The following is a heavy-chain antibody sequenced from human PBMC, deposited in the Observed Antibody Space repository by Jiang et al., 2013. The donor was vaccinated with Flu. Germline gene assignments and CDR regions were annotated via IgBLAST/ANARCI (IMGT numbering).Heavy chain of an antibody. CDR3: ARGGGSYYDSLTGYYKTSYYLDV. CDR2: MNPNTGNT. J-gene: IGHJ6*03. Sequence: VQLVESGAEVKKPGASVKVSCKASGYTFTDFEINWVRQVTGQGPEWVGWMNPNTGNTGYAPKFQGRVTLTGRTSIRTAYMELTSLTSEDTAVYYCARGGGSYYDSLTGYYKTSYYLDVWGKGTTVTVSS. CDR1: GYTFTDFE. V-gene: IGHV1-8*01. D-gene: IGHD3-9*01.